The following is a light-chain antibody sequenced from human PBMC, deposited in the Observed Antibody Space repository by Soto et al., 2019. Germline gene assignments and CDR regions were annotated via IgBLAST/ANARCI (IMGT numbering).Light chain of an antibody. Sequence: EIVLTQSPGTLSLSPGERASLSCMASQSVSSNYLAWFQQKPGQAPRLLIYDASSRATGIPARFSGSGSETDFTLTISRLEPEDFAVYYCQQYTAWPLTFGQGTKVDI. J-gene: IGKJ1*01. V-gene: IGKV3-20*01. CDR1: QSVSSNY. CDR2: DAS. CDR3: QQYTAWPLT.